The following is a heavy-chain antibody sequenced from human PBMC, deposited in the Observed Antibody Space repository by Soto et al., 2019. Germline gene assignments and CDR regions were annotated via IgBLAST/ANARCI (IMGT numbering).Heavy chain of an antibody. Sequence: HVQLVQSGAKVKKPGASVNVSCKASGFTFTTHVISWVRQAPGQGVEWMGWISNGETNYAQKLRGRVTITTDSTTSTAYIELWGLRFDDTAVYSCARGFELYNWSDPGDYWWHGNVVNVSS. D-gene: IGHD1-1*01. CDR3: ARGFELYNWSDPGDY. CDR2: ISNGET. J-gene: IGHJ4*01. V-gene: IGHV1-18*01. CDR1: GFTFTTHV.